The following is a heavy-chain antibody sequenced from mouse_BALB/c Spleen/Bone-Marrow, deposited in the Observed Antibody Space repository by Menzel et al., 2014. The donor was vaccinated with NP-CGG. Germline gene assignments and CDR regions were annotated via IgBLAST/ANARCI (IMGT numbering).Heavy chain of an antibody. CDR1: GYTFTSYV. D-gene: IGHD2-14*01. Sequence: EVQLQESGPELVKPGASVKMSCKASGYTFTSYVMHWVKQKPGQGLEWIGYINTYNDGTKYNEKFKGKPALTSDKSSSTAYMELSSLTSEDSAVYYCARGWRYGGFAYWGQGTLVTVSA. CDR3: ARGWRYGGFAY. V-gene: IGHV1-14*01. J-gene: IGHJ3*01. CDR2: INTYNDGT.